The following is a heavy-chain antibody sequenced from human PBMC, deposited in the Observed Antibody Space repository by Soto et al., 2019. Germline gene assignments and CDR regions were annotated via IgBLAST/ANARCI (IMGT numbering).Heavy chain of an antibody. CDR2: ISGSGGST. J-gene: IGHJ4*02. CDR1: GFTFSSYA. D-gene: IGHD3-9*01. V-gene: IGHV3-23*01. Sequence: EVQLLESGGGLVQPGGSLRLSCAASGFTFSSYAMSWVRQAPGKGLEWVSAISGSGGSTYYADSVKGRFTISRDNSKNTRYLQMNSLRAEDTAVYYCAKDPVYYDILTGYSPYYFDYWGQGTLVTVSS. CDR3: AKDPVYYDILTGYSPYYFDY.